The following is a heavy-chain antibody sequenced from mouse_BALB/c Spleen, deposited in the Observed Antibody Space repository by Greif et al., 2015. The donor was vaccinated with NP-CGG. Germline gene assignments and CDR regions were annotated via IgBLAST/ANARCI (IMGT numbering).Heavy chain of an antibody. CDR1: GYTFTSYW. CDR3: ARKGGSSFDY. Sequence: QVQLKESGAELAKPGASVKMSCKASGYTFTSYWMHWVKQRPGQGLEWIGYINPSTGYTEYNQKFKDKATLTADKSSSTAYMQLSSLTSEDSAVYHCARKGGSSFDYWGQGTTLTVSS. J-gene: IGHJ2*01. V-gene: IGHV1-7*01. CDR2: INPSTGYT. D-gene: IGHD1-1*01.